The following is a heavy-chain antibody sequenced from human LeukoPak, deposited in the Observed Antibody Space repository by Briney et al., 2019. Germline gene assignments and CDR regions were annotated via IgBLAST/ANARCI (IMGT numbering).Heavy chain of an antibody. CDR1: GGSISSYY. Sequence: SETLSLTCTVSGGSISSYYWSWIRQPPGKGLEWIGYIYYSGSTNYNPSLKSRVTISVDTSKNQFSLRLSSVTAADTAVYYCARLEYFDLSYGMDVWGQGTTVTVSS. D-gene: IGHD3-9*01. CDR2: IYYSGST. J-gene: IGHJ6*02. V-gene: IGHV4-59*08. CDR3: ARLEYFDLSYGMDV.